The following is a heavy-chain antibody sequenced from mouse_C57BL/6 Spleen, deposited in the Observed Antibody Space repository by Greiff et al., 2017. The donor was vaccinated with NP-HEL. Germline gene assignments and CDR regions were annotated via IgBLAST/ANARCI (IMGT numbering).Heavy chain of an antibody. D-gene: IGHD1-1*01. J-gene: IGHJ2*01. CDR3: ARAALITTVVPYYFDY. Sequence: QVQLKQSGPGLVQPSQSLSITCTVSGFSLTSYGVHWVRQSPGKGLEWLGVIWSGGSTDYNAAFISRLSISKDNSKSQVFFKMNSLQADDTAIYYCARAALITTVVPYYFDYWGQGTTLTVSS. CDR2: IWSGGST. CDR1: GFSLTSYG. V-gene: IGHV2-2*01.